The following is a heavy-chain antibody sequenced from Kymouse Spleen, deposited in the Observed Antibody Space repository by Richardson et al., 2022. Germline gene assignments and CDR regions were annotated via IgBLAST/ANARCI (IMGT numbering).Heavy chain of an antibody. Sequence: EVQLVESGGGLVQPGRSLRLSCAASGFTFDDYAMHWVRQAPGKGLEWVSGISWNSGSIGYADSVKGRFTISRDNAKNSLYLQMNSLRAEDTALYYCAKDPPAPGAREPWSPSPQ. CDR1: GFTFDDYA. D-gene: IGHD6-25*01. CDR3: AKDPPAP. CDR2: ISWNSGSI. J-gene: IGHJ5*02. V-gene: IGHV3-9*01.